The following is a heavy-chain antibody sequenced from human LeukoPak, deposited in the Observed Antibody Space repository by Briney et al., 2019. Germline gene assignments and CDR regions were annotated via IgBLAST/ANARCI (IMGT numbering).Heavy chain of an antibody. CDR2: IYYSGST. CDR1: GGSISSSSYY. D-gene: IGHD3-10*01. CDR3: ARGNMGPTVRGWFDP. V-gene: IGHV4-39*07. J-gene: IGHJ5*02. Sequence: SETLSLTCTVSGGSISSSSYYWGWIRQPPGKGLEWIGSIYYSGSTYYNPSLKSRVTISVDTSKNQFSLKLSSVTAADTAVYYCARGNMGPTVRGWFDPWGQGTLVTVSS.